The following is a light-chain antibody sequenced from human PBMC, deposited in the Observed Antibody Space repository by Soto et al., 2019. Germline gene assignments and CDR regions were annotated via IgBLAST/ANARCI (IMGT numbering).Light chain of an antibody. V-gene: IGKV3-15*01. CDR2: GAS. Sequence: EIVMTQSPATLSVSPGGRATLSCRASQSIGDTLAWYQQKPGQAPRLLIYGASSRVTGFPARFSGSGYGTDFTLTISSLQSDEFAVYYCQQYDNWPWTFGQGPNVEI. CDR1: QSIGDT. CDR3: QQYDNWPWT. J-gene: IGKJ1*01.